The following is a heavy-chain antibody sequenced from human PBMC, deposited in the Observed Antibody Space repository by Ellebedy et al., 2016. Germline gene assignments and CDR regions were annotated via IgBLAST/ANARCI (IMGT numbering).Heavy chain of an antibody. Sequence: GESLKISCAASGFTFSGYWMSWVRQAPRKGLEWVANIKQDGSEKYYVDSVKGRFTISRDNAKNSLYLQMDSLRAEDTAVYYCARPSWYVYWGQGTLVTVSS. J-gene: IGHJ4*02. CDR1: GFTFSGYW. V-gene: IGHV3-7*01. CDR3: ARPSWYVY. CDR2: IKQDGSEK. D-gene: IGHD6-13*01.